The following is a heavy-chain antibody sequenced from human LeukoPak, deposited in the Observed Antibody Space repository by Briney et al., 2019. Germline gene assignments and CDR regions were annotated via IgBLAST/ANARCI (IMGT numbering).Heavy chain of an antibody. V-gene: IGHV4-34*01. CDR1: GGSFSGYY. CDR3: ASAFWSGYYLDY. D-gene: IGHD3-3*01. Sequence: SETLSLTCAVYGGSFSGYYWSWIRQPPGKGLEWIGEINHSGSTNYNPSLKSRVTISVDTSKNQFSLKLSSVTAADTARYYCASAFWSGYYLDYWGQGIPVTVSS. CDR2: INHSGST. J-gene: IGHJ4*02.